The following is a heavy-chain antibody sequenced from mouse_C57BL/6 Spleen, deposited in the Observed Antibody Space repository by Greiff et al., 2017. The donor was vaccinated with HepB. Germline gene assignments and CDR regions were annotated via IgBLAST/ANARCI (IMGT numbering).Heavy chain of an antibody. CDR1: GFTFSDYY. D-gene: IGHD2-4*01. J-gene: IGHJ4*01. CDR3: ARVNDYEDAMDY. V-gene: IGHV5-16*01. CDR2: INYDGSST. Sequence: EVMLVESEGGLVQPGSSMKLSCTASGFTFSDYYMAWVRQVPEKGLEWVANINYDGSSTYYLDSLKSRFIISRDNAKNILYLQMSSLKSEDTATYYCARVNDYEDAMDYWGQGTSVTVSS.